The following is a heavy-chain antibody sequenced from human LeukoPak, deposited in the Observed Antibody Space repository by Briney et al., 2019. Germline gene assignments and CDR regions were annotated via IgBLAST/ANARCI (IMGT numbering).Heavy chain of an antibody. D-gene: IGHD2-2*01. CDR2: ISESSNTI. CDR3: ARACGGASCYDTPDFDC. CDR1: GYSFTTYD. V-gene: IGHV3-48*01. J-gene: IGHJ4*02. Sequence: GGSLRLSCVASGYSFTTYDINWVRQSPGRGREWVSHISESSNTIHYADSVKGRFTISRDNARRSLYLQMNSLRAEDTGVYYCARACGGASCYDTPDFDCWGRGTLVTVAS.